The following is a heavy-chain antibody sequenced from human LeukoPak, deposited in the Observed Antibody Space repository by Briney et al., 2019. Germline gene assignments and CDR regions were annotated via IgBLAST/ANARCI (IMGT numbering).Heavy chain of an antibody. CDR2: IFYSGGT. J-gene: IGHJ5*02. V-gene: IGHV4-59*07. CDR1: GDSISGYY. D-gene: IGHD6-13*01. Sequence: SDTLSLTCSVSGDSISGYYWSWIRQPPGKGLQWIGYIFYSGGTNYNLSLKSRVTISVDTSKNQFSLKLSSVTAADTAVYYCARMSSSWYWFDPWGQGTLVTVSS. CDR3: ARMSSSWYWFDP.